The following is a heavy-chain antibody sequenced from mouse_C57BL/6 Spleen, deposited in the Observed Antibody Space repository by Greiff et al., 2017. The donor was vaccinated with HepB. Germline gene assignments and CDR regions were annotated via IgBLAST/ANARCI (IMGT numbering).Heavy chain of an antibody. CDR1: GYTFTSYW. D-gene: IGHD2-4*01. V-gene: IGHV1-52*01. J-gene: IGHJ4*01. CDR2: IDPSDSET. Sequence: QVQLQQPGAELVRPGSSVKLSCKASGYTFTSYWMHWVKQRPIQGLEWIGNIDPSDSETHYNQKFKDKATLTVDKSSSTAYMQLSSLTSEDSAVYYCARSDYYDFSGAMDYWGQGTSVTVSS. CDR3: ARSDYYDFSGAMDY.